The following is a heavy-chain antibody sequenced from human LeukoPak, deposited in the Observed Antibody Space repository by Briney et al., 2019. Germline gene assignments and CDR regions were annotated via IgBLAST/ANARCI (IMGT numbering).Heavy chain of an antibody. CDR1: GGSISSSSYY. D-gene: IGHD6-13*01. V-gene: IGHV4-39*01. CDR2: LYYSGST. J-gene: IGHJ4*02. Sequence: SETLSLTCTVSGGSISSSSYYWGWIRQPPGKGLEWIGSLYYSGSTYYNPSLKSRVTISVDTSKNRFSLKLSSVTAADTAVYYCAKQGRAIAASGAKDYFDYWGQGTLVTVSS. CDR3: AKQGRAIAASGAKDYFDY.